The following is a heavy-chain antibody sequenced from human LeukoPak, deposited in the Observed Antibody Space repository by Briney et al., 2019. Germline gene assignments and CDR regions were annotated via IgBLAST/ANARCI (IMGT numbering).Heavy chain of an antibody. CDR1: GGSFSGYY. D-gene: IGHD3-3*01. V-gene: IGHV4-34*01. CDR2: INHSGST. Sequence: SETLSLTCAVYGGSFSGYYWSWIRQPPGKGREWIGEINHSGSTNYNPSLKSRVTISVDTSKNQFSLKLSSVTAADTAVYYCARDVLRFPGSAWGKGTTVTISS. J-gene: IGHJ6*04. CDR3: ARDVLRFPGSA.